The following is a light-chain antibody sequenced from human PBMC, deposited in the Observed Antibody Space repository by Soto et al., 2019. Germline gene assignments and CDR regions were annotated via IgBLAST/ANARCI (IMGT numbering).Light chain of an antibody. CDR1: QSVSSY. Sequence: EIVLTQSPATLSLSPGERATLSCRASQSVSSYLAWYQQKPGQAPRLLLYDASNRATGIPARLSGSGSGTDFTLTISSLEPEDFAVYYCQQRSNWPPITFGQGTRLEIK. J-gene: IGKJ5*01. CDR2: DAS. CDR3: QQRSNWPPIT. V-gene: IGKV3-11*01.